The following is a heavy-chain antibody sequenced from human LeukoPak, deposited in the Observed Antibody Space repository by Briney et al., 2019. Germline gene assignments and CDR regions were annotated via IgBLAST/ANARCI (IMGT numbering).Heavy chain of an antibody. CDR3: ARDRCLNSGGSCFLFDY. Sequence: ASVKVSCKASGGTFSSYAISWVRQAPGQGLEWMGRIIPILGIANYAQKFQGRVTITADKSTSTAYMELSSLRSEDTAVYYCARDRCLNSGGSCFLFDYWGQGTLVTVSS. CDR2: IIPILGIA. V-gene: IGHV1-69*04. CDR1: GGTFSSYA. D-gene: IGHD2-15*01. J-gene: IGHJ4*02.